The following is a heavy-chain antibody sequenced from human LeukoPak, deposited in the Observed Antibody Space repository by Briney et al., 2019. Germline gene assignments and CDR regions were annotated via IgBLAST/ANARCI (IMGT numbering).Heavy chain of an antibody. V-gene: IGHV4-34*01. CDR1: GGSFGAYY. D-gene: IGHD1-1*01. CDR2: INHSGST. J-gene: IGHJ4*02. Sequence: SETLSLTCAVYGGSFGAYYWSWFRQPPGKGLDWIGEINHSGSTNYNPSLKSRVTISVDTSKNQFSLKLTSVTAADTAVYYCARAIYKSTGTYGYWGQGTLVTVSS. CDR3: ARAIYKSTGTYGY.